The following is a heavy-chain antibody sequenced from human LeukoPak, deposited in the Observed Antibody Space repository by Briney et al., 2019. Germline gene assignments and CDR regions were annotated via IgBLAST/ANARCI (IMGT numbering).Heavy chain of an antibody. J-gene: IGHJ4*02. V-gene: IGHV3-7*01. Sequence: AGGSLRLSCAASGFTFSSYWMSWVRQAPGKGLEWVANIKQDGSEKYYVDSVKGRFTISRDNAKNSLYLQMNSLRAEDTAVYYCARARVEYSYDLFDYWGQGTLVTVSS. CDR1: GFTFSSYW. CDR2: IKQDGSEK. D-gene: IGHD5-18*01. CDR3: ARARVEYSYDLFDY.